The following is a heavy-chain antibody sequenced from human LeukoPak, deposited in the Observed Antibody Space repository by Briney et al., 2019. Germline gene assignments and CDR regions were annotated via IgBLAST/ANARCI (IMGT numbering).Heavy chain of an antibody. CDR2: INHSGST. V-gene: IGHV4-34*01. J-gene: IGHJ6*02. Sequence: PSETLSLTCAVYGGSFCGYYWSWIRQPPGKGLEWIGEINHSGSTNYNPSLKSRVTISVDTSKNQFSLKLSSVTAADTAVYYCARGGRSSSWGARYYGMDVWGQGTTVTVSS. D-gene: IGHD6-6*01. CDR1: GGSFCGYY. CDR3: ARGGRSSSWGARYYGMDV.